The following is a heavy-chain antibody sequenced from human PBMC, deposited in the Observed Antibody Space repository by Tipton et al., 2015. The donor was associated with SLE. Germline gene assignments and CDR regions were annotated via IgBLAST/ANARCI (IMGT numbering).Heavy chain of an antibody. D-gene: IGHD2-15*01. CDR1: GGSFSGYY. V-gene: IGHV4-34*01. CDR2: IDHGGST. Sequence: TLSLTCAVYGGSFSGYYWTWIRQSPGKGLEWIGEIDHGGSTYNNPSLKSRVTISVDTSKNQFSLKLSSVTAADTAVYYCARGCSGTSCYWGDDWGQGSLVIVSS. J-gene: IGHJ4*02. CDR3: ARGCSGTSCYWGDD.